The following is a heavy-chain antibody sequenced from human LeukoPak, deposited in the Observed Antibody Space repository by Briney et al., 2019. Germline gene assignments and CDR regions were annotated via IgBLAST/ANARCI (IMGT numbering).Heavy chain of an antibody. CDR3: ARHGKTSGSYFPREDH. J-gene: IGHJ4*02. CDR2: ISGGSDYI. CDR1: GFTFNSYS. Sequence: GGSLRLSCVASGFTFNSYSMAWVRQAPGKGLEWVSSISGGSDYILYADSLKGRFTISRDNAKNSLRLQMDSLRAEDTAVYYCARHGKTSGSYFPREDHWGQGTLVTVSS. V-gene: IGHV3-21*01. D-gene: IGHD6-19*01.